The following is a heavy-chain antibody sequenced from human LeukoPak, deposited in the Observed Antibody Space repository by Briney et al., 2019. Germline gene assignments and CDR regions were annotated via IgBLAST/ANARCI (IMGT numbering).Heavy chain of an antibody. CDR2: ISSSSSYI. CDR1: GFTFSSYS. J-gene: IGHJ5*02. Sequence: PGGSLRLSCAASGFTFSSYSMNWVRQAPGKGLEWVSSISSSSSYIYYADSVKGRFTISRDNAKNSLYLQMNSLRAEDTAVYYCASRRYSGSYYESYWFDPWGQGTLVTVSS. CDR3: ASRRYSGSYYESYWFDP. V-gene: IGHV3-21*01. D-gene: IGHD1-26*01.